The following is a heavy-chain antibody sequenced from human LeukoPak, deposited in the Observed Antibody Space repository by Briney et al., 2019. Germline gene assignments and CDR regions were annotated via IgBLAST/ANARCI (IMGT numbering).Heavy chain of an antibody. J-gene: IGHJ3*02. D-gene: IGHD3-22*01. CDR3: ARLEVYYYDTDAFDI. V-gene: IGHV3-30*02. CDR1: DFSFRDYG. Sequence: GGSLKLSCRAYDFSFRDYGIHWVRQAPGKGLEWVAFIRYDGSTTHFADSVQGRFSISRDNFKNTVYLQLDRLRPEDTAIYYCARLEVYYYDTDAFDIWGQGTTVTVSS. CDR2: IRYDGSTT.